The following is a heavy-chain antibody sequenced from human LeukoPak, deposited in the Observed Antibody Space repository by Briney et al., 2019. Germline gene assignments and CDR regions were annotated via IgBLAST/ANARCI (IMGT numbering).Heavy chain of an antibody. V-gene: IGHV3-30*02. Sequence: GGSLRLSCAASGFTFDCCGMHWVRQAPGKGLEWVAFIRNVGNDKYYADSVKGRFFISRDNSKNTLSLQMNSLRVEDTAVYYCAKDASPVGAMWVDIWGQGTMVTVSS. J-gene: IGHJ3*02. CDR3: AKDASPVGAMWVDI. D-gene: IGHD1-26*01. CDR2: IRNVGNDK. CDR1: GFTFDCCG.